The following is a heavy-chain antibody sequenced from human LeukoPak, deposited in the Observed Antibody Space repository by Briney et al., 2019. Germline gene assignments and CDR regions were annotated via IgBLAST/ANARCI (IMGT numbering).Heavy chain of an antibody. D-gene: IGHD3-22*01. J-gene: IGHJ4*02. V-gene: IGHV1-8*01. CDR3: ARGGGPTSISDSSGYYSDY. CDR2: MNPNSGNT. CDR1: GYTFTSYD. Sequence: ASVKVSCKASGYTFTSYDINWVRQATGQGLEWMGWMNPNSGNTGYAQKFQGRVTMARNTSISTAYMELSSLRSEDTAVYYCARGGGPTSISDSSGYYSDYWGQGTLVTVSS.